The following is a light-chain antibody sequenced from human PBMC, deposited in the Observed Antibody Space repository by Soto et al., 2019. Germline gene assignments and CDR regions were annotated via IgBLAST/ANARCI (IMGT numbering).Light chain of an antibody. J-gene: IGKJ1*01. V-gene: IGKV1-5*01. CDR3: QQYNTYPWT. CDR1: QSISSW. CDR2: DAS. Sequence: EIQMTQSPSTLSASVGDRVTITCRASQSISSWLAWYQQKPGKAPKLLIYDASSLESGVPSRFSGSGSGTEFTLTISSLQPDDFATYYCQQYNTYPWTFGRGTKVDIK.